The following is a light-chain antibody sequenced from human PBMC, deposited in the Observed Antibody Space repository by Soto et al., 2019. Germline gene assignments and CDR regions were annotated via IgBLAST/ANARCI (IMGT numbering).Light chain of an antibody. CDR1: QSVSSN. J-gene: IGKJ1*01. Sequence: EIVMTQSPATLSVSPGERATLSCRASQSVSSNLAGYQQKPGQAPRLLIYGASTRATGIAARFSGSGSGTEFTLTIRTLQSEDFAVYYCQQYNNWPGTFGQGTKVEIK. V-gene: IGKV3-15*01. CDR3: QQYNNWPGT. CDR2: GAS.